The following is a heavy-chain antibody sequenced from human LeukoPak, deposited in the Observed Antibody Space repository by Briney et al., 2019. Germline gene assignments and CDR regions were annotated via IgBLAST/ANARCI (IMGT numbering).Heavy chain of an antibody. D-gene: IGHD2-15*01. Sequence: GGSLKLSCVASGFTFSSRDWMTWVRQAPGKGLEWVANIKQDGSEKNYVDSVKGRFTISRDNAKNSVYLQMNSLRAEDTAVYFCARDIAHCSGGICYNIRFDSWGQGILVTVSS. V-gene: IGHV3-7*01. CDR1: GFTFSSRDW. CDR3: ARDIAHCSGGICYNIRFDS. J-gene: IGHJ5*01. CDR2: IKQDGSEK.